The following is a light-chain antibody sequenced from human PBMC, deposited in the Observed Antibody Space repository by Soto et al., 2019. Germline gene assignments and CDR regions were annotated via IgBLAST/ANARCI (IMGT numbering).Light chain of an antibody. J-gene: IGLJ1*01. Sequence: QSALAQPRSVSGSPGQSVTISCTGTSSDVGGYNYVSWYQQHPGKAPKLMIYDATTRPSGVPDRFSGSKSGNTASLTISGLQAEDEADYYCSSHAGSSVVFGTGTKATVL. CDR3: SSHAGSSVV. CDR2: DAT. V-gene: IGLV2-11*01. CDR1: SSDVGGYNY.